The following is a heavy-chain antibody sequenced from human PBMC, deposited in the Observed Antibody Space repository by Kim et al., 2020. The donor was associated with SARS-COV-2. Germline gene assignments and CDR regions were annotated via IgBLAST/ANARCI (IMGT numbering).Heavy chain of an antibody. V-gene: IGHV7-4-1*02. CDR3: AREAHCSSTSCYAGDDAFDI. D-gene: IGHD2-2*01. CDR2: INTNTGNP. J-gene: IGHJ3*02. Sequence: ASVKVSCKASGYTFTSYAMNWVRQAPGQGLEWMGWINTNTGNPTYAQGFTGRFVFSLDTSVSTAYLQISSLKAEDTAVYYCAREAHCSSTSCYAGDDAFDIWGQGTMVTVSS. CDR1: GYTFTSYA.